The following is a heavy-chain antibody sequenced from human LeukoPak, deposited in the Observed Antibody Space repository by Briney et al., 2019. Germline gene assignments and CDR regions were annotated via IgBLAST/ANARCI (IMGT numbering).Heavy chain of an antibody. Sequence: PSETLSLTCTVSGGSISSYYWSWIRQPPGKGLEWIGYIYYSGSTNYNPSLKGRVTISVDTSKNQFSLKLSSVTAADTAVYYCASEYYYDSSGYYPPHAFDIWGQGTMVTVSS. CDR2: IYYSGST. CDR3: ASEYYYDSSGYYPPHAFDI. V-gene: IGHV4-59*01. D-gene: IGHD3-22*01. J-gene: IGHJ3*02. CDR1: GGSISSYY.